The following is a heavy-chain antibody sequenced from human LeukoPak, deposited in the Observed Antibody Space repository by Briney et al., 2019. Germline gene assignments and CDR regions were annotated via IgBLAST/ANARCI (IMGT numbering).Heavy chain of an antibody. D-gene: IGHD3-10*01. Sequence: GGSLRLSCVASGFTVSSNHMNWVRQAPGKGPEWVSIIYSAGSTYYADSVKGRFTISRDNSKNTLYLQMNSLRAEDTAVYYCARVLYGSGNYFDYWGQGTLVTVSS. J-gene: IGHJ4*02. CDR1: GFTVSSNH. CDR2: IYSAGST. CDR3: ARVLYGSGNYFDY. V-gene: IGHV3-66*01.